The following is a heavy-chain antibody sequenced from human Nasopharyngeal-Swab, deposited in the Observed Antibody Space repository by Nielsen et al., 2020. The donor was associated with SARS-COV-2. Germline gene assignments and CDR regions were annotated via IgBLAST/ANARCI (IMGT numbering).Heavy chain of an antibody. D-gene: IGHD7-27*01. J-gene: IGHJ4*02. CDR2: IKEDGSDK. CDR1: GFTFSRYW. CDR3: ARDPPFTGDYYFDY. Sequence: GESLKISCAGSGFTFSRYWMSWVRQAPGKGLEWVANIKEDGSDKYDVDSVKGRFTISKDNAKNSLYLQMNSLRAEDTAVYFCARDPPFTGDYYFDYWGQGTLVTVSS. V-gene: IGHV3-7*01.